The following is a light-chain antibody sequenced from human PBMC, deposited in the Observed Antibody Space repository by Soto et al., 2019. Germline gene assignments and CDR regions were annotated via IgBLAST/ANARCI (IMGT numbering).Light chain of an antibody. CDR2: RNN. Sequence: QSVLTQPPSASGTPGQRVTISCSGSNSNIGSNTVNWYQQFPGTAPKLLIYRNNQRPSGVPDRFSGSKSGTSASLAISGLPSEDEADYYCAAWDDSLSGWVFGGGTKLTVL. J-gene: IGLJ3*02. V-gene: IGLV1-44*01. CDR3: AAWDDSLSGWV. CDR1: NSNIGSNT.